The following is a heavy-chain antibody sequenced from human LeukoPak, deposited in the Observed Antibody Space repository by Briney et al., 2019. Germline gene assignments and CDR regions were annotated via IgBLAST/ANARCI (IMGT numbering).Heavy chain of an antibody. V-gene: IGHV1-69*13. CDR2: IIPISGTA. J-gene: IGHJ6*03. CDR3: ASSNGPVGAIDQDSYYYYYYMDV. Sequence: SVKVSCKASGYTFTSYYIHWVRQAPGQGLEWMGGIIPISGTANYAQKFQGRVTITADESTSTAYMELSSLRSEDTAVYYCASSNGPVGAIDQDSYYYYYYMDVWGKGTTVTVSS. D-gene: IGHD1-26*01. CDR1: GYTFTSYY.